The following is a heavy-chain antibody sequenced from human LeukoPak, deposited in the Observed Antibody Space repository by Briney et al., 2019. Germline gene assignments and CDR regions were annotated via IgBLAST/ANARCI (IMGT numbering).Heavy chain of an antibody. J-gene: IGHJ4*02. V-gene: IGHV4-59*08. CDR2: IYYSGGT. CDR3: ARHRSSSWFDFDY. D-gene: IGHD6-13*01. Sequence: SETLSLTCTVSGGSISSYYWSWIRQPPEMGLEWIGYIYYSGGTNYTPSLKSRVTLSVDTSKNQFSLKLSSVTAADTAVYYCARHRSSSWFDFDYWGQGTLVTVSS. CDR1: GGSISSYY.